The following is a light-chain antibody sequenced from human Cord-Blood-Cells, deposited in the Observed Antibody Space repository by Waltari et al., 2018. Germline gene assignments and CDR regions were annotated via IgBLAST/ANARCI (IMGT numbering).Light chain of an antibody. CDR3: SSYTSSSTLVV. CDR1: SSDVGGYND. CDR2: EVS. V-gene: IGLV2-14*01. Sequence: QSALTQPASVSGSPGQSINISCTGTSSDVGGYNDVSWYQQHPGKAPKLIIYEVSNRPSGVSNRFSGSKSGNTASLTISGLQAEDEADYYCSSYTSSSTLVVFGGGTKLTVL. J-gene: IGLJ2*01.